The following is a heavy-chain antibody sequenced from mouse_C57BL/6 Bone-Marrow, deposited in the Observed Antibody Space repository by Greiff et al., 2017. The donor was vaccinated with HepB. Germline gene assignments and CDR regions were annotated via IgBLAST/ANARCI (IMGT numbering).Heavy chain of an antibody. Sequence: EVHLVESGGGLVQPGGSLKLSCAASGFTFSDYYMYWVRQTPEKRLEWVAYISNGGGSTYYPDTVKGRFTISRDNAKNTLYLQMSRLKSEDTAMYYCARIYDGYYGYAMDYWGQGTSVTVSS. CDR1: GFTFSDYY. CDR2: ISNGGGST. D-gene: IGHD2-3*01. J-gene: IGHJ4*01. V-gene: IGHV5-12*01. CDR3: ARIYDGYYGYAMDY.